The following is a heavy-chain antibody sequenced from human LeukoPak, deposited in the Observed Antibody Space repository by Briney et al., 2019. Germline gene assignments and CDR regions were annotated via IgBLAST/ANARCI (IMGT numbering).Heavy chain of an antibody. J-gene: IGHJ4*02. D-gene: IGHD5-18*01. CDR1: GYNFNRYA. CDR3: ARVADTSMVTPGFDS. Sequence: ASVKVSCKTSGYNFNRYAITWVRQAPGQGLEWMRWVSTSNGDTNYAETFQGRVAMTTDTVTKTAYMELRRLRSGDTAIYFCARVADTSMVTPGFDSWGQGTLVTVSS. CDR2: VSTSNGDT. V-gene: IGHV1-18*01.